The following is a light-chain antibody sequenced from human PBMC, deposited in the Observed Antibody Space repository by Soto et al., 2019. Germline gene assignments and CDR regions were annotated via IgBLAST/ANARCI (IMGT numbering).Light chain of an antibody. CDR1: QSISSY. V-gene: IGKV1-39*01. CDR2: AAS. J-gene: IGKJ2*01. Sequence: DIQMTQSPSSLSASVGDRVTITCRASQSISSYLNWYQQKPGKAPKLLIYAASSLQSGVPSRFSGIGCGTEFTVTISSLQAEDFTTYYYQQGYSTSYTFGQRPEHEIK. CDR3: QQGYSTSYT.